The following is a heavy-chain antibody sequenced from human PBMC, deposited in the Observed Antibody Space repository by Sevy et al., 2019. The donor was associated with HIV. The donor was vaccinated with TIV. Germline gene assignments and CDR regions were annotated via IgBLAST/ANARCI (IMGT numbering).Heavy chain of an antibody. D-gene: IGHD3-10*01. V-gene: IGHV3-11*04. Sequence: GGSLRLSCAASGFIFSGYYMRWIRQAPGKGLEWVSYITSSGTTIYYADSVKGRFSISSDNAKNTLYLQMNSLRAEDKAASYCDRERTLLDGSESYWDYWGQGTLVTVSS. CDR3: DRERTLLDGSESYWDY. CDR1: GFIFSGYY. CDR2: ITSSGTTI. J-gene: IGHJ4*02.